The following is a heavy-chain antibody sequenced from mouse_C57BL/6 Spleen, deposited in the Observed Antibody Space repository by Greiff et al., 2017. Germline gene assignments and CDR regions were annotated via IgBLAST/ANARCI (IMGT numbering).Heavy chain of an antibody. CDR2: INPGSGGT. Sequence: QVQLQQSGAELVRPGTSVKVSCKASGYAFTNYLIEWVKQRPGQGLEWIGVINPGSGGTNYNEKFKGKATLTAEQSSSTAYMQLSSLTSDDSAVAFCAISENYFDYWGQGTTLTVSS. CDR1: GYAFTNYL. V-gene: IGHV1-54*01. D-gene: IGHD1-3*01. CDR3: AISENYFDY. J-gene: IGHJ2*01.